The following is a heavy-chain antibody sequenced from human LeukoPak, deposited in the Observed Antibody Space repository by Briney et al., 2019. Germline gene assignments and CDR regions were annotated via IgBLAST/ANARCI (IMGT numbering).Heavy chain of an antibody. J-gene: IGHJ4*02. CDR3: ARGRAVSQLMITFGGPSPGKKWGYYFDY. V-gene: IGHV4-31*03. CDR1: GGSISSGGYY. D-gene: IGHD3-16*01. Sequence: SETLSLTCTVSGGSISSGGYYWSWIRQHPGKGLEWIGYIYYSGSTNYNPSLKSRVTISVDTSKNQFSLKLSSVTAADTAVYYCARGRAVSQLMITFGGPSPGKKWGYYFDYWGQGTLVTVSS. CDR2: IYYSGST.